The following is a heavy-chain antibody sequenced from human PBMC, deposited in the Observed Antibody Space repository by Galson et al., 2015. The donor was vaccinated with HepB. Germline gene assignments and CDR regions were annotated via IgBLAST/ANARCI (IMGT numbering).Heavy chain of an antibody. CDR3: ARGVVVVGDAFDI. D-gene: IGHD3-22*01. CDR1: GFTFSRYS. CDR2: ISSSSSYI. J-gene: IGHJ3*02. V-gene: IGHV3-21*01. Sequence: SLRLSCAASGFTFSRYSMNWVRQAPGKGLEWVSSISSSSSYIYYADSVKGRFTISRDNAKNSLYLQMNSLRDEDTAVYYCARGVVVVGDAFDIWGQGTMVTVSS.